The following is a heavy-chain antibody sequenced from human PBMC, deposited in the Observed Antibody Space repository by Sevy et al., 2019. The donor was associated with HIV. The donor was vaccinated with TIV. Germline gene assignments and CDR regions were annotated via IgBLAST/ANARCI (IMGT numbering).Heavy chain of an antibody. D-gene: IGHD3-10*01. J-gene: IGHJ4*02. CDR3: ARDRGHALDQILFDN. V-gene: IGHV1-18*01. Sequence: ASVKVSCKASGYTFSTYGISWVRQAPGQGLQWMGWISAYNGHTNYAQKVQGRVTMTIDTSTGTAYMELRSLRSDDTAVYYCARDRGHALDQILFDNWGQGTLVTVSS. CDR1: GYTFSTYG. CDR2: ISAYNGHT.